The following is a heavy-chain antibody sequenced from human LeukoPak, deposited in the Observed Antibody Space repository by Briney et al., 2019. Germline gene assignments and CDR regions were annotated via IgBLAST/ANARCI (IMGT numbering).Heavy chain of an antibody. V-gene: IGHV4-34*01. D-gene: IGHD1-26*01. Sequence: PSETLSLTCAVYGGSFSGYYWSWIRQPPGKGLEWIGEINHSGSTNYNPSLKSRVTISVETSKNQFSLKLSSVTAADTAVYYCARAKVRATPFDYWGQGTLVTVSS. J-gene: IGHJ4*02. CDR2: INHSGST. CDR3: ARAKVRATPFDY. CDR1: GGSFSGYY.